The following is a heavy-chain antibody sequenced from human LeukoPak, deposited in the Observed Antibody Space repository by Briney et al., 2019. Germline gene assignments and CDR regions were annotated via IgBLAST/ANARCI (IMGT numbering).Heavy chain of an antibody. Sequence: PSETLALTCAVYGGSFSGYYWTGIRQAPGKGLEWIGEINHSGNTNYNPSLKSRVTISVDTSKNQFSLKLSSVTAADTAVYYCVTEPGYCTDGGCYGGWFDPWGQGTLVTVSS. J-gene: IGHJ5*02. D-gene: IGHD2-8*01. CDR2: INHSGNT. CDR3: VTEPGYCTDGGCYGGWFDP. V-gene: IGHV4-34*01. CDR1: GGSFSGYY.